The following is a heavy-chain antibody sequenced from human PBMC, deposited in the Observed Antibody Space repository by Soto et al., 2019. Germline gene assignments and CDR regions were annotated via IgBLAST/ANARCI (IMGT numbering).Heavy chain of an antibody. CDR3: ARAECSSPDCLTAYYSYGLDV. V-gene: IGHV3-48*03. D-gene: IGHD3-9*01. CDR2: INTAGSTK. CDR1: GFTFSNFE. J-gene: IGHJ6*02. Sequence: VGSLRLSCAASGFTFSNFEMHWVRQAPGKGLEWVSYINTAGSTKYYAESVKGRFTISRDNARNSLFLQMNSLRAEDTAVYYCARAECSSPDCLTAYYSYGLDVWGQGSTVTVSS.